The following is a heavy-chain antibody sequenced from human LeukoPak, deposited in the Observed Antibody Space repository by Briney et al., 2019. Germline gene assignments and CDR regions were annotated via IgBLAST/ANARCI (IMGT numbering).Heavy chain of an antibody. Sequence: GGSLRLSCAASGFTFSSYAMSWVRQAPGKGLEWVSAISGSGGSTYYADSVKGRFTISRDNSKNTLYLQMNSLRAEDTAVYYCARVDRHLGIRHFFDYWGQGTLVIVSS. J-gene: IGHJ4*02. V-gene: IGHV3-23*01. CDR2: ISGSGGST. CDR3: ARVDRHLGIRHFFDY. CDR1: GFTFSSYA. D-gene: IGHD7-27*01.